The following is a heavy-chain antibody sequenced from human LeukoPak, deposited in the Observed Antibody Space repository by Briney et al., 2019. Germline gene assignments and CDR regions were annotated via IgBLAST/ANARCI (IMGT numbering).Heavy chain of an antibody. CDR1: GGSISSSGYY. CDR3: AREDYYDSSGYLDY. Sequence: SETLSLTCTVSGGSISSSGYYWSWLRQHPGKGLEWIGYIYYSGATYYNPSLKSRVTISVDTSKNQFSLKLFSVTAADTAAYYCAREDYYDSSGYLDYWGQGTLVTVSS. J-gene: IGHJ4*02. CDR2: IYYSGAT. D-gene: IGHD3-22*01. V-gene: IGHV4-31*03.